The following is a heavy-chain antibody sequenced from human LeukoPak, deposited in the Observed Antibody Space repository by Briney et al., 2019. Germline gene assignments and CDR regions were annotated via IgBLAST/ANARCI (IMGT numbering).Heavy chain of an antibody. J-gene: IGHJ4*02. D-gene: IGHD1-1*01. Sequence: KPSETLSLTCAVSGGSISSSNWWSWVRQPPGKGLEWTGEIYHSGSTNYNPSLKSRVTISVDKSKNQFSLKLSSVTAADTAVYYCGRERSERNETTYYFDYWGQGTLVTVSS. CDR3: GRERSERNETTYYFDY. CDR2: IYHSGST. CDR1: GGSISSSNW. V-gene: IGHV4-4*02.